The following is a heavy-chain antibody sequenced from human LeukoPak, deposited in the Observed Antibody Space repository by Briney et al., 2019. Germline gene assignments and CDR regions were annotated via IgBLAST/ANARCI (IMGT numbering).Heavy chain of an antibody. CDR3: ARSPPRGYSGHDDWPAYNCYY. CDR2: ISYTSTHI. D-gene: IGHD5-12*01. J-gene: IGHJ4*02. CDR1: GLTFSSYP. V-gene: IGHV3-21*01. Sequence: GGSLRLSCAASGLTFSSYPMNWVRQAPGEGLEWVSSISYTSTHINYAVSVKGRFTISRDNAKSSLYLQMSSLRAEDTAEYYCARSPPRGYSGHDDWPAYNCYYWGRGTLVTVSS.